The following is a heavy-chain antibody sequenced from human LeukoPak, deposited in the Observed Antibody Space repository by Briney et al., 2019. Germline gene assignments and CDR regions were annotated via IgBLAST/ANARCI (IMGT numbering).Heavy chain of an antibody. V-gene: IGHV1-69*06. CDR3: ARSEEGFLEWICDDA. Sequence: ASVKVSCKTSGGTFSSHSISWVRQAPGQGLEWMGGIIPMFETTTYAQKFQGRLTITADKSTSTAYMGLSRLRSDDTAVYYCARSEEGFLEWICDDAWGQGTRVTVSS. J-gene: IGHJ5*02. D-gene: IGHD3-3*01. CDR1: GGTFSSHS. CDR2: IIPMFETT.